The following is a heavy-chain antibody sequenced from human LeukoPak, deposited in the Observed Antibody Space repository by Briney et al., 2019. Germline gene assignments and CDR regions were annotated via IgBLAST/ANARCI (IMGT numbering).Heavy chain of an antibody. Sequence: ASVKVSCKASGYTFTGYYMHWVRQAPGQGLEWMGWINPNSGGTNCAQKFQGRVTMTRDTSISTAYMELSRLRSDDTAVYCCARGLDSSGYYLDYWGQGTLVTVSS. D-gene: IGHD3-22*01. V-gene: IGHV1-2*02. CDR3: ARGLDSSGYYLDY. CDR2: INPNSGGT. CDR1: GYTFTGYY. J-gene: IGHJ4*02.